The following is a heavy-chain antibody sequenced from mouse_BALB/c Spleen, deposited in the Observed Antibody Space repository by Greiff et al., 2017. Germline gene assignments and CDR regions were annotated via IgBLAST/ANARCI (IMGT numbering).Heavy chain of an antibody. CDR1: GFSLTSYG. CDR2: IWSGGST. CDR3: ARRDGKEDYAMDY. V-gene: IGHV2-2*02. Sequence: VMLVESGPGLVQPSQSLSITCTVSGFSLTSYGVHWVRQSPGKGLEWLGVIWSGGSTDYNAAFISRLSISKDNSKSQVFFKMNSLQANDTAIYYCARRDGKEDYAMDYWGQGTSVTVSS. J-gene: IGHJ4*01. D-gene: IGHD2-1*01.